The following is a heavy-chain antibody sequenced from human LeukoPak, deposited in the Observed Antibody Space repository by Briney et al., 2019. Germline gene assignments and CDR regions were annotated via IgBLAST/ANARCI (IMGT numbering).Heavy chain of an antibody. D-gene: IGHD3-22*01. J-gene: IGHJ4*02. Sequence: ASVKVSCKASGYTFTSYGISWVRQAPGQGLEWMGWISAYNGNTNYAQKLQGRVNMNTDTSTSTAYMELRSLRSDDTAVYYCARDSYYYDSSGYLGYWGQGTLVTVSS. CDR1: GYTFTSYG. CDR3: ARDSYYYDSSGYLGY. CDR2: ISAYNGNT. V-gene: IGHV1-18*01.